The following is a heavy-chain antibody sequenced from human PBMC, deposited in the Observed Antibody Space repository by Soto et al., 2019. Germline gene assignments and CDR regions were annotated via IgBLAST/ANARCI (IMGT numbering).Heavy chain of an antibody. V-gene: IGHV3-11*01. Sequence: GGSLRLSCAASGFTFSDYYMSWIRQAPGKGLEWVSYISSSGSTIYYADSVKGRFTISRDKAKNSLYLQMNSLRAEDTAVYYCARETNQAVFDYWGQGTLVTVSS. CDR1: GFTFSDYY. CDR2: ISSSGSTI. CDR3: ARETNQAVFDY. J-gene: IGHJ4*02.